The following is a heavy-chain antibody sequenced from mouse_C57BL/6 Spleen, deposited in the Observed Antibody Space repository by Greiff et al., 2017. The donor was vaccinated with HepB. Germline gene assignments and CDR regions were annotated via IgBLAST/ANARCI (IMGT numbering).Heavy chain of an antibody. J-gene: IGHJ3*01. V-gene: IGHV1-26*01. CDR3: APWGAWFAY. Sequence: EVMLQQSGPELVKPGASVKISCKASGYTFTDYYMNWVKQSHGKSLEWIGDINPNNGGTSYNQKFKGKATLTVDKSSSTAYMELRSLTSEDSAVYYCAPWGAWFAYWGQGTLVTVSA. CDR2: INPNNGGT. CDR1: GYTFTDYY.